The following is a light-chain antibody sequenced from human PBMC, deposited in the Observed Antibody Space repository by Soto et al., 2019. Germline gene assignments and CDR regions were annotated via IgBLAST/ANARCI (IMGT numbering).Light chain of an antibody. J-gene: IGKJ4*01. V-gene: IGKV4-1*01. CDR2: WAS. CDR3: QQYYSSSLT. CDR1: ENXXYRSNNKNS. Sequence: DIVVTQAPDSLAVSXGXXXXXXXXSTENXXYRSNNKNSLAWYQQKPGQPPRLLIYWASTRDSGVPDRFSGSGSGTDFTLTITRLQAEDVAVYYCQQYYSSSLTFGGGTKVDI.